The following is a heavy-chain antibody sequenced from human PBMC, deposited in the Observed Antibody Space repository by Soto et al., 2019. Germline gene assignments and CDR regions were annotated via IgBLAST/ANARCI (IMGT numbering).Heavy chain of an antibody. D-gene: IGHD2-2*01. J-gene: IGHJ6*03. Sequence: QVQLVQSGAEVKKPGASVKVSCKASGYTFTSYDINWVRQATGQGLEWMGWMNPNSGNTGYAQKCYGRVTMNRNTDISTAYMELSSLRSEDTAVYYCARGRRDIVVVPAARIYYYYMDVWGKGSTVTVSS. CDR2: MNPNSGNT. CDR3: ARGRRDIVVVPAARIYYYYMDV. V-gene: IGHV1-8*01. CDR1: GYTFTSYD.